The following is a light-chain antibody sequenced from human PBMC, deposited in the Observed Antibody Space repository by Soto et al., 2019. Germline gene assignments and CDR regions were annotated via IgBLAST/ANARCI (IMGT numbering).Light chain of an antibody. V-gene: IGKV2-30*02. J-gene: IGKJ5*01. Sequence: DVVVTQSPLSLPVTLGQAASISCRSSQSLVHRDGNTYVSGFRQRPGQSPRRLIYKVSNREAGVTDRFSGSGSGTDFTLKISRVEAEDVGLYYCMQGSHWPPISFGKGTRLEIK. CDR3: MQGSHWPPIS. CDR1: QSLVHRDGNTY. CDR2: KVS.